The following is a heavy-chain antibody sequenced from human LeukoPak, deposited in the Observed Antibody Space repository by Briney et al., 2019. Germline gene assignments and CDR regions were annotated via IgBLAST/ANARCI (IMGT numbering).Heavy chain of an antibody. D-gene: IGHD2-15*01. V-gene: IGHV4-4*09. CDR3: ARHSSVVRGWFDP. CDR2: IYASGAT. Sequence: SETLSLTCTVSGGSISSYYWSWIRQSPGKGLEWVGYIYASGATNYNASLKSRVTISVDTSKNRFSLKLSSVTAADTAVYYCARHSSVVRGWFDPWGQGTLVTVSS. CDR1: GGSISSYY. J-gene: IGHJ5*02.